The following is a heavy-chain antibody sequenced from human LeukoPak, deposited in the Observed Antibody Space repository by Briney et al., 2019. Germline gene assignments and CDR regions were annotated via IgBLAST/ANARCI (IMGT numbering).Heavy chain of an antibody. V-gene: IGHV4-34*01. CDR1: GGSFSGYY. CDR2: INHSGST. D-gene: IGHD2-2*02. CDR3: ARWDCSSTSCYIGY. Sequence: PSETLSLTCAVYGGSFSGYYWSWIRQPPGKGLEWIGEINHSGSTNYNPSLKSRVTISVDTSKNQFSLKLSSVTAADTAVYYCARWDCSSTSCYIGYWGQGTLVTVSS. J-gene: IGHJ4*02.